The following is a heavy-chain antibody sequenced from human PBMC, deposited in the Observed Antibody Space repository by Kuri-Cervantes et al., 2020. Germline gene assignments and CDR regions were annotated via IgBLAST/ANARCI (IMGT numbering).Heavy chain of an antibody. CDR3: ARGEYSTGWPGGRYYYSGMDV. J-gene: IGHJ6*02. V-gene: IGHV1-18*01. Sequence: ASVKVSCKASGYTFTSYGISWVRQAPGQGLEWMGWISTYSDNTNYAQKLQGRVTMTTDTSTSTAYMELGSLRSDDTAVYYCARGEYSTGWPGGRYYYSGMDVWGQGTTVTVSS. CDR2: ISTYSDNT. D-gene: IGHD6-19*01. CDR1: GYTFTSYG.